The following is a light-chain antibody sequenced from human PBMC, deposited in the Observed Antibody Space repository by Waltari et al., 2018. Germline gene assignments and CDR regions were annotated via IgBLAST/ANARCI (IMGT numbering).Light chain of an antibody. CDR2: DGN. CDR1: SSDVGAYNY. J-gene: IGLJ3*02. CDR3: CSFTRSNSWV. V-gene: IGLV2-14*03. Sequence: HSALAQPASVSGSPGQSITISCTGTSSDVGAYNYVSWYQQHPGKAPRLMIFDGNDPPAGVSYRFSGSKSGNTASLTISGLQAEDEADYYCCSFTRSNSWVFGGGTKLTVL.